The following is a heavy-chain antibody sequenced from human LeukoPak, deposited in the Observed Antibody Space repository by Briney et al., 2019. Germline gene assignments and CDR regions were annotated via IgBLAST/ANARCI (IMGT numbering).Heavy chain of an antibody. CDR2: IYCTGDT. Sequence: SETLSLACAVFARSISTSSYHWGRLRQAPGNGVEWIATIYCTGDTYYSPSRGSLVTVTLNTSSNQFSLKLTSVTAADTAVYFCAKHPTAPDYWGQGTLVTVSS. J-gene: IGHJ4*02. V-gene: IGHV4-39*01. CDR1: ARSISTSSYH. CDR3: AKHPTAPDY.